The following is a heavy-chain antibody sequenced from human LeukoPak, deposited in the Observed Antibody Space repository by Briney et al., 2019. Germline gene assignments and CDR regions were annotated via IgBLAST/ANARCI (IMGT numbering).Heavy chain of an antibody. CDR1: GFTFSSYS. V-gene: IGHV3-21*01. CDR3: ARALDY. CDR2: ISSSSSYI. Sequence: GGSLRLSCAASGFTFSSYSMNWVRQAPGKGLEWVSSISSSSSYIYYAGSVKGRFTISRDNAKNSLYLQMNSLRAEDTAAYYCARALDYWGQGTLVTVSS. J-gene: IGHJ4*02.